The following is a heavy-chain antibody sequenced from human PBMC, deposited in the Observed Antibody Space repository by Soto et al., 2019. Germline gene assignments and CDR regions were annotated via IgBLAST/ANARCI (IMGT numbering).Heavy chain of an antibody. CDR2: IIPIFGTT. Sequence: SVKVSCKASGGTFSSYAISWVRQAPGQGLEWMGGIIPIFGTTNYAQKFQGRVTITADKSTSTAYMELSSLRSEDTAVYYCARGSVPSRSNTGFDPWGQGTLVTVSS. CDR3: ARGSVPSRSNTGFDP. CDR1: GGTFSSYA. V-gene: IGHV1-69*06. D-gene: IGHD5-18*01. J-gene: IGHJ5*02.